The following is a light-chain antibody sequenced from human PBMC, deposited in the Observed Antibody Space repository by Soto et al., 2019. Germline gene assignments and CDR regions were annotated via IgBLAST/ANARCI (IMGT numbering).Light chain of an antibody. CDR3: QQYNNWPPYT. J-gene: IGKJ2*01. Sequence: VLTQSPVILSLSPGERATLSCRASQSVTNDFLAWYQQKPGQAPRLLIYGASTRATGIPARFSGSGSGTEFTLTISSLQSEDFAVYYCQQYNNWPPYTFGQGTKLEIK. V-gene: IGKV3-15*01. CDR2: GAS. CDR1: QSVTND.